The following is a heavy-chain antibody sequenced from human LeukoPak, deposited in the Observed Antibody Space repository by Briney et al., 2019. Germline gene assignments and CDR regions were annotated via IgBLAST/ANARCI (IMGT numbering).Heavy chain of an antibody. D-gene: IGHD3-3*01. CDR1: GLTFSSYS. CDR3: ASGKGHDFWSGYLSWFDP. V-gene: IGHV3-48*04. Sequence: PGGSLRLSCVASGLTFSSYSMNWVRQAPGKGLEWISYISSSSSTIYYADSVKGRFTISRDNAKISLYLQMNSLRAEDTAVYYCASGKGHDFWSGYLSWFDPWGQGTLVTVSS. CDR2: ISSSSSTI. J-gene: IGHJ5*02.